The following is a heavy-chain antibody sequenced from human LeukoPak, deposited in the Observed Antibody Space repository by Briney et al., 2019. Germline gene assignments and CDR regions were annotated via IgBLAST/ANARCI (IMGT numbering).Heavy chain of an antibody. V-gene: IGHV3-48*01. CDR2: ISSSSSTI. CDR3: AKEQRWLQAELDY. CDR1: GFTFSSYS. D-gene: IGHD5-24*01. J-gene: IGHJ4*02. Sequence: GGSLRLSCAASGFTFSSYSMNWVRQAPGKGLEWVSYISSSSSTIYYADSVKGRFTISRDNATNSLYLQMNSLRAEDTALYYCAKEQRWLQAELDYWGQGTLVTVSS.